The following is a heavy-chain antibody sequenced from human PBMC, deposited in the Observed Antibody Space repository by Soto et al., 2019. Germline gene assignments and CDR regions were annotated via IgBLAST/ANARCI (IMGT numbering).Heavy chain of an antibody. CDR1: GWSFRGYY. J-gene: IGHJ6*02. V-gene: IGHV4-34*01. Sequence: SETLSLTCAVYGWSFRGYYWSWIRQPPGTGLEWIGEINHSGSTNYNPSLKSRVTISVDTSKNQFSLKLSSVTAADTAVYYCARGQFRRSYGTAYYYSYFGIDVLVQGTSVS. CDR3: ARGQFRRSYGTAYYYSYFGIDV. CDR2: INHSGST. D-gene: IGHD5-18*01.